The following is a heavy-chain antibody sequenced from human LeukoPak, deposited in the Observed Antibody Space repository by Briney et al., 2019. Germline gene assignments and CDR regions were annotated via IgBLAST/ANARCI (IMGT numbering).Heavy chain of an antibody. CDR1: GGSISSYY. V-gene: IGHV4-59*01. Sequence: PSETLSLPCTVSGGSISSYYWSWIRQPPGKGLEWIGYIYYSGSTNYNPSLKSRVTISVDTSKNQSSLKLTSVTAADTAVYYCASGSAVAAAGAYWGQGTLVTVSS. D-gene: IGHD6-13*01. CDR2: IYYSGST. CDR3: ASGSAVAAAGAY. J-gene: IGHJ4*02.